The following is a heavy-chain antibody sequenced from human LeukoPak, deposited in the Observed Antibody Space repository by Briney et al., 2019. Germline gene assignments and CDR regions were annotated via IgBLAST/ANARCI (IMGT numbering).Heavy chain of an antibody. D-gene: IGHD5-12*01. CDR2: LYWDGDK. V-gene: IGHV2-5*02. J-gene: IGHJ4*02. CDR1: LLALPASGVG. CDR3: AHMFSGAYAHYFDY. Sequence: SGPTVANQTQALTLTGSFSLLALPASGVGVAWIGHPPGKALESLAALYWDGDKTYSASTKSRLTITKDTSMNQGVPRLNNVDSVDTATYYCAHMFSGAYAHYFDYWGQGTLVTVSS.